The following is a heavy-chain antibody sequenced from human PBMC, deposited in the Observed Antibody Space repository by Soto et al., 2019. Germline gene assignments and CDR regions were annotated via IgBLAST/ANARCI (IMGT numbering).Heavy chain of an antibody. J-gene: IGHJ4*01. CDR1: GGSFSGYY. Sequence: QVQLQQWGAGLLKPSETLSLTCAVYGGSFSGYYWSWIRQPPGKGLEWIGEINHSGSTNYNPSLKSRVTISVDTSKNQFSLKLSSVTAADTAVYYCAREKVGATIGHYWGHGTLVTVSS. V-gene: IGHV4-34*01. CDR3: AREKVGATIGHY. CDR2: INHSGST. D-gene: IGHD1-26*01.